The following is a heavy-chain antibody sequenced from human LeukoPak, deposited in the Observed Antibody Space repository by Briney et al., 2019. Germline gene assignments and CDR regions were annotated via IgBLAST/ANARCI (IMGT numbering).Heavy chain of an antibody. CDR2: IIPIFGTA. Sequence: SVKVSCKASGGTFSSYAISWVRPAPGQGLEWMGGIIPIFGTANYAQKFQGRVTITADESTSTAYMELSSLRSEDTAVYYCARPRDPYYYDSSGYYFDYWGQGTLVTVSS. J-gene: IGHJ4*02. V-gene: IGHV1-69*13. CDR1: GGTFSSYA. D-gene: IGHD3-22*01. CDR3: ARPRDPYYYDSSGYYFDY.